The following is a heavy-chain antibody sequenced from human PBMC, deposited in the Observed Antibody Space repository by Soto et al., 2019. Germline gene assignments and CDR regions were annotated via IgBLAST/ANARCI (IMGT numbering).Heavy chain of an antibody. CDR3: ARDGSTGFSTLVRGVIAHYYYYYGMDV. CDR1: GGSVSSGSYY. V-gene: IGHV4-61*01. J-gene: IGHJ6*02. D-gene: IGHD3-10*01. Sequence: SETLSLTCTVSGGSVSSGSYYWSWIRQPPGKGLEWIGYIYYSGSTNYSPSLKSRVTISVDTSKNQFSLKLSSVTAADTAVYYCARDGSTGFSTLVRGVIAHYYYYYGMDVWGQGTTVTVSS. CDR2: IYYSGST.